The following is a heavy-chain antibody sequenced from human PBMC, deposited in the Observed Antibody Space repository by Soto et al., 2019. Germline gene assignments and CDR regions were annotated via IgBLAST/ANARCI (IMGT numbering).Heavy chain of an antibody. V-gene: IGHV3-30*18. Sequence: VQLLESGGDLIQPGGSLRLSCVASGITFSSYGMHWVRQAPGKGLEWVAVISYDGSNKYYADSVKGRFTISRDNSKNTLYLQMNSLRAEDTAVYYCAKVGIVGATSGDYWGQGTLVTVSS. J-gene: IGHJ4*02. CDR3: AKVGIVGATSGDY. CDR1: GITFSSYG. D-gene: IGHD1-26*01. CDR2: ISYDGSNK.